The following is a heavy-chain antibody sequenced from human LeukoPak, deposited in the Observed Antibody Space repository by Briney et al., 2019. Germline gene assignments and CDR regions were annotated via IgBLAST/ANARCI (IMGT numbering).Heavy chain of an antibody. Sequence: SVKVSCKASGGTFSSYAISWVRQAPGQGLEWMGGIIPIFGTANYAQKFQGRVTITADESTSTAYMELSSLGSEDTAVYYCARAPRGLYSSSSIVYWGQGTLVTVSS. CDR2: IIPIFGTA. CDR3: ARAPRGLYSSSSIVY. D-gene: IGHD6-6*01. J-gene: IGHJ4*02. V-gene: IGHV1-69*13. CDR1: GGTFSSYA.